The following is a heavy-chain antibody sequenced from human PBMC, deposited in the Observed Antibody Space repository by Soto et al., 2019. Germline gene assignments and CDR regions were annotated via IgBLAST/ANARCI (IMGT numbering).Heavy chain of an antibody. V-gene: IGHV1-69*12. D-gene: IGHD3-10*01. J-gene: IGHJ6*02. CDR3: ARDPTPSHYYGSGSYYYGMDV. Sequence: QVQLVQSGAEVKKPGSSVKVSCKASAGTFSSYAISWVRQAPGQGLEWMGGIIPIFGTANYAQKFQGRVTITADESTSTAYMELSSMRSEDTAVYYCARDPTPSHYYGSGSYYYGMDVWGHGTTVAVSS. CDR1: AGTFSSYA. CDR2: IIPIFGTA.